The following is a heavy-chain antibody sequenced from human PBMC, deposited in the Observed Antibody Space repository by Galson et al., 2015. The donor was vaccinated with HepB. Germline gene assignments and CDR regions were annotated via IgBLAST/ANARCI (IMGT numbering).Heavy chain of an antibody. CDR1: GFTVSSNY. CDR2: ISSSSSYI. J-gene: IGHJ4*02. Sequence: SLRLSCAASGFTVSSNYMSWVRQAPGKGLEWVSSISSSSSYIYYADSVKGRFTISRDNAKNSLYLQMNSLRAEDTAVYYCARDGAVVAVPFDYWGQGTLVTVSS. CDR3: ARDGAVVAVPFDY. D-gene: IGHD3-22*01. V-gene: IGHV3-21*01.